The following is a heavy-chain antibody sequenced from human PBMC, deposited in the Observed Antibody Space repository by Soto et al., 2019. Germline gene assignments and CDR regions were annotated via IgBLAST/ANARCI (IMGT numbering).Heavy chain of an antibody. V-gene: IGHV3-30-3*01. D-gene: IGHD3-10*01. J-gene: IGHJ6*02. Sequence: QVQLVESGGGVVQPGRSLRLSCAASGFTFSIYAMHWVRQAPGKGLEWVAVISYDGSNKYYADSVKGRFTISRDNSKNALDGAIDGLRAEDTAVYYCARAGNTMVRGVIGSPSTRLDVWGQGTTVTVSS. CDR3: ARAGNTMVRGVIGSPSTRLDV. CDR2: ISYDGSNK. CDR1: GFTFSIYA.